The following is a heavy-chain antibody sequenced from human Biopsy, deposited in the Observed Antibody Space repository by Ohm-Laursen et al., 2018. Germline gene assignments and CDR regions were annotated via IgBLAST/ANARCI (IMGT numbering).Heavy chain of an antibody. CDR2: IYYSGST. D-gene: IGHD5-18*01. Sequence: GTLSLTCTVSGGSIYNFFWSWIRQPPGKGLEWIGYIYYSGSTNFNPSLKSRVTISVDTSKNQFSLKLSSVTAADTAVYFCARGSSYGYDFDYWGQGTLVAVPS. V-gene: IGHV4-59*01. J-gene: IGHJ4*02. CDR3: ARGSSYGYDFDY. CDR1: GGSIYNFF.